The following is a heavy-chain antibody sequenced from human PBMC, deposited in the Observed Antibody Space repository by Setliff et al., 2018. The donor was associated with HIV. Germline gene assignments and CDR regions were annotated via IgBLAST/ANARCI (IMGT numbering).Heavy chain of an antibody. V-gene: IGHV4-39*07. CDR3: TRVGTYGVGGWFDP. CDR2: IYHSGST. J-gene: IGHJ5*02. CDR1: GGSISSSSHY. D-gene: IGHD3-16*01. Sequence: SETLSLTCIVSGGSISSSSHYWGWIRQPPGKGLEWIGSIYHSGSTYYNPSLKSRVTISVDTSKNQFSLKLSSVTAADTAMYYCTRVGTYGVGGWFDPWGQGSLVTVSS.